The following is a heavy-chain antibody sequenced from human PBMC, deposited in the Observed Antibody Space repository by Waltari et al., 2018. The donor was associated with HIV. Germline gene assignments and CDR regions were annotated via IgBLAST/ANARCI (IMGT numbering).Heavy chain of an antibody. CDR1: GLSFSDVW. Sequence: EVQLVASGGGLVKPGGSLRLSCAPSGLSFSDVWMIWVRQAPGKGLEWVARIKNNANGGAVDYGALVKGRFTISRDDSKSMVYLQMNNLEADDTAVYFCTSWQGGSFWGQGTLVTVSS. CDR3: TSWQGGSF. CDR2: IKNNANGGAV. D-gene: IGHD5-12*01. J-gene: IGHJ4*02. V-gene: IGHV3-15*01.